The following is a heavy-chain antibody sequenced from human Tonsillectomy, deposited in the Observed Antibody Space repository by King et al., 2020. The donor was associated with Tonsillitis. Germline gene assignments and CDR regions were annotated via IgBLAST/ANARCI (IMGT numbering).Heavy chain of an antibody. CDR3: AKDGGSAGSYGFDI. CDR2: INSDGSST. V-gene: IGHV3-74*01. Sequence: VQLVESGGGLVHPGGSLRLSCAASGFTFRSFWMHWVRQAPGKGLVWVSRINSDGSSTSYADSVKGRFTISRDTAKNTLYLQMNSLRAEDTAVYYCAKDGGSAGSYGFDIWGQGTMVTVSS. CDR1: GFTFRSFW. D-gene: IGHD6-13*01. J-gene: IGHJ3*02.